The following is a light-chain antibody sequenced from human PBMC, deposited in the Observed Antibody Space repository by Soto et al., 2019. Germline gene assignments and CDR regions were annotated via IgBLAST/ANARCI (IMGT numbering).Light chain of an antibody. CDR2: RNN. V-gene: IGLV1-47*01. Sequence: QSVLTQPPSASGTPWQRVTISCSGSSSNIGSNYVYRYQQLPGTAPKLLIYRNNQRPSGVPDRFSGSKSGTSASLAISGLRSEDEADYYCAAWDDSLSGFYVFGTGTKVTVL. J-gene: IGLJ1*01. CDR1: SSNIGSNY. CDR3: AAWDDSLSGFYV.